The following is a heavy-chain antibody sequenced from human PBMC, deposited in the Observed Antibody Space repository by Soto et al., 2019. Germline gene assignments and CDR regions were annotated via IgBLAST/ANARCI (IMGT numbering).Heavy chain of an antibody. V-gene: IGHV4-59*01. CDR1: GGSISSYY. CDR2: IYYSVST. J-gene: IGHJ4*02. CDR3: ARETYYGDYYFDY. D-gene: IGHD4-17*01. Sequence: SETLSLTCTVSGGSISSYYWSWIRQPPGKGLELIGYIYYSVSTNYNPSLKSRVTISVDTSKNQFSLKLSFVTAADTAVYYCARETYYGDYYFDYWGQGTLVTVSS.